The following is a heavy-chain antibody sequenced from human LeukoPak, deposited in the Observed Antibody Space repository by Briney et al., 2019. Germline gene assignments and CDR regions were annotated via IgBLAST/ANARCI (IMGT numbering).Heavy chain of an antibody. CDR1: GFTFGNYW. CDR2: INTDGSTI. D-gene: IGHD4-17*01. CDR3: ARGDYGDYFDY. V-gene: IGHV3-74*01. J-gene: IGHJ4*02. Sequence: GGSLRLFCAASGFTFGNYWMHWVRQVPGKGLVLVSRINTDGSTITYADSVKGRFTISRDNAKNKVYLQMSSLRAEDTAVYYCARGDYGDYFDYWGQGTLITVSS.